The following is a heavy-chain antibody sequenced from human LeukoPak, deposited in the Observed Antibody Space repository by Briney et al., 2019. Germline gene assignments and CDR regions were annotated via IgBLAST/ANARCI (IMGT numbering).Heavy chain of an antibody. CDR3: ARAAYGDYRAFDI. CDR1: GGSTSRYY. J-gene: IGHJ3*02. Sequence: KPSETLSLTCTVSGGSTSRYYWSWIRQPAGKGLEWIGRISTSGSTNYNPSLRSRVTMSVDTFKNQFSLKLSSVTAADTAVYYCARAAYGDYRAFDIWGQGTMVTVSS. V-gene: IGHV4-4*07. CDR2: ISTSGST. D-gene: IGHD4-17*01.